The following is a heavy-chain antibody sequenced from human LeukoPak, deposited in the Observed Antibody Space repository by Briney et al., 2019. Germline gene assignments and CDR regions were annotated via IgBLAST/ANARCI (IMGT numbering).Heavy chain of an antibody. CDR3: ARDIAAAGVYWYFDL. J-gene: IGHJ2*01. CDR1: GYTFTSYY. D-gene: IGHD6-13*01. CDR2: IKPSGGST. Sequence: ASVRVSCTASGYTFTSYYIDWVRQAPGQGPEWMGIIKPSGGSTNYAQKFQGRVTMTRNTSTSTVYMELSSLRSEDTAVYYCARDIAAAGVYWYFDLWGRGSLVTVSS. V-gene: IGHV1-46*01.